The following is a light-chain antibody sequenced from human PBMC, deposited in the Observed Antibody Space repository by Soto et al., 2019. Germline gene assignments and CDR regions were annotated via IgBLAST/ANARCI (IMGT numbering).Light chain of an antibody. CDR2: GAS. V-gene: IGKV3-20*01. CDR3: QQYGSSPSYT. CDR1: QSVSSSY. Sequence: EIVLTQYPGTLSLSPGERATLSCRASQSVSSSYLAWYQQKPGQAPRLLIYGASSRATGISDRFSGSGSGTDFTLPISRLEPEDFAVYYCQQYGSSPSYTFGQGTKLEIK. J-gene: IGKJ2*01.